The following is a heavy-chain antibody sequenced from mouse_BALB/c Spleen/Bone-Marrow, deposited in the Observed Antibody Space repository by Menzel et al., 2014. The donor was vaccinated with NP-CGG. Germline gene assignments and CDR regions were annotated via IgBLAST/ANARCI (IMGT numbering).Heavy chain of an antibody. CDR2: INPGNGRT. CDR3: ARWGKGYLDV. D-gene: IGHD1-3*01. CDR1: GYNFISYW. V-gene: IGHV1S81*02. Sequence: QVQLQQSGAELVKPGASVKLSCKASGYNFISYWIHWVKQRPGQGLEWIGEINPGNGRTNYNEKFKSKATLTIDKSSSTAYMQLSRLTSEDSAVYYCARWGKGYLDVWGAGTTVTVSS. J-gene: IGHJ1*01.